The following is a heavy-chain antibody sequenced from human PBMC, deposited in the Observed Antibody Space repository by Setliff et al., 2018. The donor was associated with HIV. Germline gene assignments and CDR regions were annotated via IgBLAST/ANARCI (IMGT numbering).Heavy chain of an antibody. D-gene: IGHD2-21*02. V-gene: IGHV1-18*01. CDR2: ISAYNGNT. CDR3: ASPTAIPH. J-gene: IGHJ4*02. CDR1: GYTFTSYG. Sequence: ASVKVSCKASGYTFTSYGISWVRQASGQGLEWMGWISAYNGNTNYAQKLQGRVTMTTDTSASTAYMELSSLRPEDTAVYYCASPTAIPHWGQGTLVTVSS.